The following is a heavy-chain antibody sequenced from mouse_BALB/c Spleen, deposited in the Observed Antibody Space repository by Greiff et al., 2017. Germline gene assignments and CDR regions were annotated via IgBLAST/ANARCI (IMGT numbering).Heavy chain of an antibody. V-gene: IGHV5-4*02. J-gene: IGHJ4*01. D-gene: IGHD2-1*01. CDR1: GFTFSDYY. CDR2: ISDGGSYT. Sequence: EVQGVESGGGLVKPGGSLKLSCAASGFTFSDYYMYWVRQTPEKRLEWVATISDGGSYTYYPDSVKGRFTISRDNAKNNLYLQMSSLKSEDTAMYYCARDRGRIYYGNYGGAMDYWGQGTSVTVSS. CDR3: ARDRGRIYYGNYGGAMDY.